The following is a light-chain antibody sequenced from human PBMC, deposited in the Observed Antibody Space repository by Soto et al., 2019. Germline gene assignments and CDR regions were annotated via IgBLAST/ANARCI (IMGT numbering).Light chain of an antibody. CDR1: SSDIGAYNY. Sequence: QSALTQPASVSGSPGQSITISCTGTSSDIGAYNYVSWYQQHPGQAPKLMIYDVSNRPSGVSSRFSASKSGNAASLTISGLQAKDEADYYCSSYTTSRALVFGGGTKLTVL. CDR3: SSYTTSRALV. V-gene: IGLV2-14*01. CDR2: DVS. J-gene: IGLJ3*02.